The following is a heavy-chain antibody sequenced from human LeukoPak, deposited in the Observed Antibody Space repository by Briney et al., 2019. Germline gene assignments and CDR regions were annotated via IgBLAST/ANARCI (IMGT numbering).Heavy chain of an antibody. V-gene: IGHV1-3*01. CDR3: AREVWGFDP. CDR2: INAGNGNT. Sequence: GASVKVSCKASGYTFTDYVMHWVRQATGQRLEWMGWINAGNGNTKYSQKFQGRVTITRDTSASTVYMELSSLRSEDTAVYYCAREVWGFDPWGQGTLVTVSS. D-gene: IGHD7-27*01. J-gene: IGHJ5*02. CDR1: GYTFTDYV.